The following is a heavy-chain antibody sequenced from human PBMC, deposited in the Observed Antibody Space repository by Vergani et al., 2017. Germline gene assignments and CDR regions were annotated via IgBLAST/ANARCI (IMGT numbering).Heavy chain of an antibody. Sequence: EVQLVESGGGLVQPGGSLRLSCAASGFTFSSYWMSWVRQAPGKGLEWVANIKQDGSEKYYVDSVKGRFTISRDNAKNSLYLQMGSLRAEDMAVYYCARYLLPHAFDIWGQGTMVTVSS. CDR1: GFTFSSYW. CDR2: IKQDGSEK. V-gene: IGHV3-7*01. J-gene: IGHJ3*02. D-gene: IGHD3-3*01. CDR3: ARYLLPHAFDI.